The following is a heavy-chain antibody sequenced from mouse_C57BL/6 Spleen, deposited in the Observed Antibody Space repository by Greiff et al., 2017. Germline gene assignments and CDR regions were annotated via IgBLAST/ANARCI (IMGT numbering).Heavy chain of an antibody. CDR1: GYSITSGYY. J-gene: IGHJ3*01. Sequence: DVKLQESGPGLVKPSQSLSLTCSVTGYSITSGYYWNWIRQFPGNKLEWMGYISYDGSNNYNPSLKNRISITRDTSKNQFFLKLNSVTTEDTATYYCARDRTPYYSNYEIAYWGQGTLVTVSA. D-gene: IGHD2-5*01. CDR3: ARDRTPYYSNYEIAY. V-gene: IGHV3-6*01. CDR2: ISYDGSN.